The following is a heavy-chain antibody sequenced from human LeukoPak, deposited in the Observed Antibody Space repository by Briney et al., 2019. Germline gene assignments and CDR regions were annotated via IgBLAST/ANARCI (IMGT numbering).Heavy chain of an antibody. CDR1: GGSFSGYY. J-gene: IGHJ4*02. D-gene: IGHD6-13*01. CDR2: INHSGST. Sequence: SETLSLTCAVYGGSFSGYYCSWIRQPPGKGLEWIGEINHSGSTNYNPSLKSRVTISVDTSKNQFSLKLSSVTAADTAVYYCARLAAAAFDYWGQGTLVTVSS. V-gene: IGHV4-34*01. CDR3: ARLAAAAFDY.